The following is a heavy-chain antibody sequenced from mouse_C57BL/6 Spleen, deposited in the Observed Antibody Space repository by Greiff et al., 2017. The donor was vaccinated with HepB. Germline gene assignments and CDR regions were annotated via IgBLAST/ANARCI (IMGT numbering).Heavy chain of an antibody. CDR2: IYPGGGYT. Sequence: VKLQQSGAELVRPGTSVKMSCKASGYTFTNYWIGWAKQRPGHGLEWIGDIYPGGGYTNYNEKFKGKATLTADKSSSTAYMQFSSLTSEDSAIYYCASGTAKGYFDYWGQGTTLTVSS. D-gene: IGHD3-3*01. CDR3: ASGTAKGYFDY. V-gene: IGHV1-63*01. J-gene: IGHJ2*01. CDR1: GYTFTNYW.